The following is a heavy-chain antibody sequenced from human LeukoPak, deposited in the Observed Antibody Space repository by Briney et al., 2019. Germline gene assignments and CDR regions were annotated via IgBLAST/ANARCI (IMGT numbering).Heavy chain of an antibody. V-gene: IGHV3-74*01. CDR2: TNSDGSST. CDR3: ARGAGGDI. CDR1: GFTFSSYW. D-gene: IGHD2-21*02. Sequence: GGSLRLSCAASGFTFSSYWMHWVRQAPGKGLVWVSHTNSDGSSTTYADSVKGRFAISRDNAKNTLYLQMNSLRAEDTAVYYCARGAGGDIWGQGTLVTVSS. J-gene: IGHJ4*02.